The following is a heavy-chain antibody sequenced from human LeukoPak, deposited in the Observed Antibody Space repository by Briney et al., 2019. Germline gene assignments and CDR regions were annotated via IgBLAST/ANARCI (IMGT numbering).Heavy chain of an antibody. CDR1: AGSISSYY. D-gene: IGHD2-21*02. Sequence: PSETLSLTCTVSAGSISSYYWSWIRQPPGKGLEWIGYIYYSGSTNYNPSLKSRVTISVDTSKNQFSLKLSSVTAADTAVYYCARGLTRYYYYGMDVWGQGTTVTVSS. CDR2: IYYSGST. J-gene: IGHJ6*02. V-gene: IGHV4-59*01. CDR3: ARGLTRYYYYGMDV.